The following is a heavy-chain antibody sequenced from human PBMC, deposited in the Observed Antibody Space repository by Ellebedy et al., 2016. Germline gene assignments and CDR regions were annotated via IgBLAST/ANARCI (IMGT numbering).Heavy chain of an antibody. Sequence: SETLSLTXTVSGGSISSSSYYWGWIRQPPGKGLEWIGSIYYSGSTYYNPSLKSRVTMSVDTSKNQFSLKLSSVTAADTAVYYCARDPYDFFDIWGQGTMVTVSS. V-gene: IGHV4-39*07. CDR3: ARDPYDFFDI. D-gene: IGHD3-3*01. J-gene: IGHJ3*02. CDR2: IYYSGST. CDR1: GGSISSSSYY.